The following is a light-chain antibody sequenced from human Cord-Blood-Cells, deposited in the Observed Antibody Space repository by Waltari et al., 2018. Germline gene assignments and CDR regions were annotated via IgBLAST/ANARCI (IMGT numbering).Light chain of an antibody. CDR1: SSDIGGYNF. CDR2: DVS. Sequence: QSALPQPSSVSRSPGQSITISCTGTSSDIGGYNFVPWYQQHPGKAPKLMIYDVSKRPSGVSNRFSGSKSGNTASLTISGLQAEDEADYYCSSYTSSSTWVFGGGTKLTVL. CDR3: SSYTSSSTWV. V-gene: IGLV2-14*01. J-gene: IGLJ3*02.